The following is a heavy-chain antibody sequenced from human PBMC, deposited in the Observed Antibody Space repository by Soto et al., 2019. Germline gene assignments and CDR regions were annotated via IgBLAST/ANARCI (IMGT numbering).Heavy chain of an antibody. CDR3: ATTTVTQNYYYYYMDV. D-gene: IGHD4-4*01. J-gene: IGHJ6*03. CDR2: MNPNSGNT. Sequence: GASVKVSCKASGYTFTSYDINWVRQATGQGLEWMGWMNPNSGNTGYAQKFQGRVTMTRNTSISTAYMELSSLRSEDTAVYYCATTTVTQNYYYYYMDVWGKGTTVTVSS. V-gene: IGHV1-8*01. CDR1: GYTFTSYD.